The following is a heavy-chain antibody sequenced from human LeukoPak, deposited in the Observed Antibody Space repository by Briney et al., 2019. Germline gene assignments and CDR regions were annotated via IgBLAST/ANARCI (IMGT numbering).Heavy chain of an antibody. J-gene: IGHJ4*02. CDR1: GFTFSSYS. D-gene: IGHD6-19*01. CDR2: ISSSSSYI. V-gene: IGHV3-21*04. Sequence: GGSLRLSCAASGFTFSSYSMNWVRQAPGKGLEWVSSISSSSSYIYYADSVKGRFTISRDNSKNTLYLQMNSLRAEDTAVYYCANGKPQYNSGWPRGTFWGQGTLVTVSS. CDR3: ANGKPQYNSGWPRGTF.